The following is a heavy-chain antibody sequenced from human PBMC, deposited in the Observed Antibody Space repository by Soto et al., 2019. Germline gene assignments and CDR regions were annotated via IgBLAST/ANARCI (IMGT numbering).Heavy chain of an antibody. Sequence: QVQLQESGPGLVKPSETLSLTCSVSGGSISTYYWTWIRQPPGKGLEWIGYIYHSESTNYNPSIKSRVTMSVDTSKNQFSPKLSSVTAADTAVYYCAKDSRVRRYDGFDIWGQGTMVTVSS. J-gene: IGHJ3*02. D-gene: IGHD1-1*01. V-gene: IGHV4-59*12. CDR2: IYHSEST. CDR1: GGSISTYY. CDR3: AKDSRVRRYDGFDI.